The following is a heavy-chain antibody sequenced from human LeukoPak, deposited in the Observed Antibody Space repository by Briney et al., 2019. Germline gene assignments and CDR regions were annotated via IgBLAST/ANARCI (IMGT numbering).Heavy chain of an antibody. CDR1: GGSISSGGYY. CDR3: ARDPGGSYCGGDCYPYNWFDP. CDR2: IYHSGST. V-gene: IGHV4-61*02. D-gene: IGHD2-21*02. J-gene: IGHJ5*02. Sequence: PSQTLSLTCTVSGGSISSGGYYWSWIRQPAGKGLEWIGSIYHSGSTYYNPSLKSRVTISVDTSKNQFSLKLSSVTAADTAVYYCARDPGGSYCGGDCYPYNWFDPWGQGTLVTVSS.